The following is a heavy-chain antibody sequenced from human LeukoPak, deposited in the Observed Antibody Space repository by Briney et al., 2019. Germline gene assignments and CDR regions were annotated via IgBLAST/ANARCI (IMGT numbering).Heavy chain of an antibody. CDR2: IYYSGST. CDR3: ARDTRPVTNYYYYYGMDV. D-gene: IGHD4-17*01. V-gene: IGHV4-31*03. Sequence: SETLSLTCTLSGGSISSGGYYWSWIRQHPGKGLEWIGYIYYSGSTYYNPSLKSRVTISVDTSKNQFSLKLSSVTAADTAVYYCARDTRPVTNYYYYYGMDVWGQGTTVTVSS. J-gene: IGHJ6*02. CDR1: GGSISSGGYY.